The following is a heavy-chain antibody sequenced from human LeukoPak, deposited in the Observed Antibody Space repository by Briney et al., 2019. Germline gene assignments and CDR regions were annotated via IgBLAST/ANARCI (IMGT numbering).Heavy chain of an antibody. CDR1: GDSVSSNSAA. CDR3: ARGIKNDYQRSYYYYYYMDV. V-gene: IGHV6-1*01. D-gene: IGHD2-2*01. J-gene: IGHJ6*03. CDR2: TYYRSKWYN. Sequence: SQTLSLTCAISGDSVSSNSAAWNWIRQSPSRGLEWLGRTYYRSKWYNDYAVSVKSRIPINPDTSKNQFSLQLNSVTPGDTAVYYCARGIKNDYQRSYYYYYYMDVWGKGTTVTVSS.